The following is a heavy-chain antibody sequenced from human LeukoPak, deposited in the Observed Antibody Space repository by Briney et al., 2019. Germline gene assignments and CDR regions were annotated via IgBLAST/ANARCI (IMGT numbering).Heavy chain of an antibody. D-gene: IGHD3-22*01. Sequence: GGSLRLSCAASGFTFSSYSMNWVRQAPGKGLEWVSYISSSSSTIYYADSVKGRFTISRDNAKNSLYLQMNSLRAEDTAVYYCARDLRPYYYDSSGYLDYWGQGTLVTVSS. V-gene: IGHV3-48*04. CDR3: ARDLRPYYYDSSGYLDY. J-gene: IGHJ4*02. CDR1: GFTFSSYS. CDR2: ISSSSSTI.